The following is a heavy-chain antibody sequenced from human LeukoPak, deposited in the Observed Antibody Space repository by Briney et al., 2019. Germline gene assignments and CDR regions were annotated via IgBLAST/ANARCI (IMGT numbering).Heavy chain of an antibody. Sequence: GGSLRLSCAASGFTFSSYWMHWVRQAPGKGLVWVSRINSGGSGTSYAASVEGRFTISRDSAKNTLYLQMNSLRAEDTAVYYCATSLGPLTEYWGQGTLVTVSS. J-gene: IGHJ4*02. CDR1: GFTFSSYW. D-gene: IGHD7-27*01. CDR3: ATSLGPLTEY. V-gene: IGHV3-74*01. CDR2: INSGGSGT.